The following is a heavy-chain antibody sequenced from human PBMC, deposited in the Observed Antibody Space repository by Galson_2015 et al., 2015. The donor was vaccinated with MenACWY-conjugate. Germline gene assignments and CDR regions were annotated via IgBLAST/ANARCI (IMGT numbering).Heavy chain of an antibody. CDR3: FALNSGINY. Sequence: SLRLSCAASGFIFSRYAMHWVRQPPGKGLEWVAVIWNDGSETYYADSVKGRFTISRDNSKNTAYLHMSSLRAEDTAMYYCFALNSGINYWGQGTLVTVSS. CDR2: IWNDGSET. J-gene: IGHJ4*02. D-gene: IGHD1-26*01. V-gene: IGHV3-33*01. CDR1: GFIFSRYA.